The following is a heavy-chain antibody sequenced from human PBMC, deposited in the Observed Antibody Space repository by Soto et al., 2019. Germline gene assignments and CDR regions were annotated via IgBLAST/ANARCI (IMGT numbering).Heavy chain of an antibody. CDR1: GYIFTTYG. D-gene: IGHD1-1*01. CDR3: ARGRYGDY. J-gene: IGHJ4*02. Sequence: QVHLVQSGAEVKKPGASVKVSCKGSGYIFTTYGITWVRQAPGQGLEWMGWISAHNGNTNYAQKLQGRDTVTRDTSTSTAYMELRNMRSDDTAGYYCARGRYGDYWGQGALVTVSS. CDR2: ISAHNGNT. V-gene: IGHV1-18*01.